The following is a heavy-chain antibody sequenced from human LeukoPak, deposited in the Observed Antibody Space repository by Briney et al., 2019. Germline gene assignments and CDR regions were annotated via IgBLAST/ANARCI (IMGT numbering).Heavy chain of an antibody. CDR2: ISGSGGST. V-gene: IGHV3-23*01. Sequence: GGSLRLSCAASGFTFSSCGMNWVRQAPGKGLEWVSVISGSGGSTYYADSVKGRFTISRDNSKSTLYLQINSLRAEDTAVYYCLRGCRFVGVIVGRGYYFDYWGQGNLV. J-gene: IGHJ4*02. CDR1: GFTFSSCG. D-gene: IGHD3-16*02. CDR3: LRGCRFVGVIVGRGYYFDY.